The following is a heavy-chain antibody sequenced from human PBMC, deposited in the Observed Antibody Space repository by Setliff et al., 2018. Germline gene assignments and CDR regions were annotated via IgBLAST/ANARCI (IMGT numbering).Heavy chain of an antibody. CDR3: SRTRVTVAGPSYYTDV. CDR2: SRNKANSYTT. CDR1: GFTVANAY. V-gene: IGHV3-72*01. J-gene: IGHJ6*03. D-gene: IGHD6-19*01. Sequence: GGSLRLSCAASGFTVANAYMTWVRQAPGKGLEWVGRSRNKANSYTTEYAASVKGRFTISRDDPKNSVYLQMSSLKTEDTAVYYCSRTRVTVAGPSYYTDVWGKGTTVTVSS.